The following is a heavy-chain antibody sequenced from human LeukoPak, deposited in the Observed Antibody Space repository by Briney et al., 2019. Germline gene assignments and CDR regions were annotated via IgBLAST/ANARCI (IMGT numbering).Heavy chain of an antibody. D-gene: IGHD4-17*01. V-gene: IGHV3-11*04. Sequence: KPGGSLRLSCAASGFTFSDYYMSWIRQAPGKGLEWVSYISSSGSTIYYADSVKGRFTISRDNAKNSLYLQMNSLRAEDTDVYYCARDDEYGVLAFDIWGQGTMVTVSS. CDR1: GFTFSDYY. CDR3: ARDDEYGVLAFDI. CDR2: ISSSGSTI. J-gene: IGHJ3*02.